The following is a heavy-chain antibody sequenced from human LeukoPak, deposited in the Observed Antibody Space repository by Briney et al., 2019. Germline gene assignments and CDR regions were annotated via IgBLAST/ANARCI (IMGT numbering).Heavy chain of an antibody. CDR2: IHPNSGGT. Sequence: ASVKVSCKASGYTFTGYYMHWVRQAPGQGLEWMGRIHPNSGGTNFAQKFQGRVTMTRDTSISTAYMELSRLRSDDTAVYYCASICSGGSCYTRNFDYWGQGTLVTVSS. D-gene: IGHD2-15*01. CDR1: GYTFTGYY. J-gene: IGHJ4*02. CDR3: ASICSGGSCYTRNFDY. V-gene: IGHV1-2*06.